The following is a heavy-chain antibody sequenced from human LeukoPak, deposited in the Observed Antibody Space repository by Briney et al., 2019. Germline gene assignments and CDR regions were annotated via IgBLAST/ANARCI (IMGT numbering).Heavy chain of an antibody. Sequence: ASVKVSCKASGYTFTGYYMHWVRQAPGQGLEWVGRINPNSGGTNYAQKFQGRFTITRDTSISTAYMELSRLRSDDTAGYYCARSRQSGQLVSRFDYWGQGTLVTVSS. V-gene: IGHV1-2*06. CDR1: GYTFTGYY. CDR3: ARSRQSGQLVSRFDY. J-gene: IGHJ4*02. D-gene: IGHD6-6*01. CDR2: INPNSGGT.